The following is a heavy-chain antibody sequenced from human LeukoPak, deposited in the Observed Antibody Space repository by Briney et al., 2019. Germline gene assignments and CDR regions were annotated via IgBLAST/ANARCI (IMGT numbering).Heavy chain of an antibody. CDR2: IIHDGST. J-gene: IGHJ4*02. V-gene: IGHV4-34*01. Sequence: SETLSLTCEVFGGSFSGYYWTWIRQPPGKGLEWLGEIIHDGSTTYNPSLESRVTISVDTSKNQFSLKLRSVTAADSAVYYCARGPYYFDSSEYNYWGQGTLVTVSS. D-gene: IGHD3-22*01. CDR1: GGSFSGYY. CDR3: ARGPYYFDSSEYNY.